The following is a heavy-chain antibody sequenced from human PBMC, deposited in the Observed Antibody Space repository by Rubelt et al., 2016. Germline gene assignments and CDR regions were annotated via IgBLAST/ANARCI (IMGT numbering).Heavy chain of an antibody. CDR3: ARMVRGPTDAFDI. D-gene: IGHD3-10*01. Sequence: LQLQESGPGLVKPSETLSLTCTVSGGSISSSSYYWGWIRQPPGKGLEWIGEINHSGSTNYNPSLKSRVTISGDTSKNQFTLKRSSVTAADTAVYYCARMVRGPTDAFDIWGQGTMVTVSS. CDR1: GGSISSSSYY. V-gene: IGHV4-39*06. J-gene: IGHJ3*02. CDR2: INHSGST.